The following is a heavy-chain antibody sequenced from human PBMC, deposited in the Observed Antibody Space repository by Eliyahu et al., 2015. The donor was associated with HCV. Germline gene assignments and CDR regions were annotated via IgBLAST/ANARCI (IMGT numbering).Heavy chain of an antibody. CDR2: IIPILGIA. CDR3: AQSHHSSGSYAGPFDY. CDR1: GGTFSSYT. V-gene: IGHV1-69*02. Sequence: VKKPGSSVKVSCKASGGTFSSYTISWVRQAPGQGLEWMGRIIPILGIANYAQKFQGRVTITADKSTSTAYMELSSLRSEDTAVYYCAQSHHSSGSYAGPFDYWGQGTLVTVSS. D-gene: IGHD3-22*01. J-gene: IGHJ4*02.